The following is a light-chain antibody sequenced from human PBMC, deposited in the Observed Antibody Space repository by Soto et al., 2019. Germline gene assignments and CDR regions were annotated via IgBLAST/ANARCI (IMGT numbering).Light chain of an antibody. Sequence: EIVLTQSPGTLSLSPGERATLSCRASQSVSSIYLAWYQQKPGQAPRLHIYGASSRATGIPDRFSGSGSGTDFTLTISRLEPEDFAVYYCQQYGSSHRTFGEGTKVEIK. J-gene: IGKJ4*02. CDR2: GAS. CDR1: QSVSSIY. V-gene: IGKV3-20*01. CDR3: QQYGSSHRT.